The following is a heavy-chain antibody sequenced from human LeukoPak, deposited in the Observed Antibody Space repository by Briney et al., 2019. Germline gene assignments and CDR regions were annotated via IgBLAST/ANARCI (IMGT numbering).Heavy chain of an antibody. J-gene: IGHJ6*02. Sequence: PGGSLRLSCAASGFTFSNAWMSWVRQAPGKGLEWVGRIKSKTDGGTTDYAAPVKGRFTISRDDSKNTLYLQMNSLKTEDTAVYYCTTDRPLPNYYYYYGMDVWGQGTTVTVSS. CDR3: TTDRPLPNYYYYYGMDV. CDR2: IKSKTDGGTT. V-gene: IGHV3-15*01. CDR1: GFTFSNAW.